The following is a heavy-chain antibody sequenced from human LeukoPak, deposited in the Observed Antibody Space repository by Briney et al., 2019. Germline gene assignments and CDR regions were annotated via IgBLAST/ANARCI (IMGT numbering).Heavy chain of an antibody. J-gene: IGHJ4*02. CDR3: ARMVDTAMVTGPYYFDY. Sequence: ASVKVSCKASGYTFTSYGISWVRQAPGQGLEWMGWISAYNGNTNYAQKLQGRVTMTTDTSTSTAHMELRSLRSDDTAVYYCARMVDTAMVTGPYYFDYWGQGTLVTVSS. CDR1: GYTFTSYG. V-gene: IGHV1-18*01. CDR2: ISAYNGNT. D-gene: IGHD5-18*01.